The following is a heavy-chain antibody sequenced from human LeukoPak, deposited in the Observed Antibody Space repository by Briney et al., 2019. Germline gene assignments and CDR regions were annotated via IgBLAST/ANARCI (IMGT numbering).Heavy chain of an antibody. J-gene: IGHJ4*02. CDR2: ISAYNGNT. D-gene: IGHD1-26*01. V-gene: IGHV1-18*04. Sequence: GASVNVSCKASGYTFTSYGISWVRQAPGQGLEWMGWISAYNGNTNYAQKLQGRVTMTTDTSTSTAYMELRSLRSDDTAVYYCARSPTWVRGAVYYFDYWGQGTLVTVSS. CDR1: GYTFTSYG. CDR3: ARSPTWVRGAVYYFDY.